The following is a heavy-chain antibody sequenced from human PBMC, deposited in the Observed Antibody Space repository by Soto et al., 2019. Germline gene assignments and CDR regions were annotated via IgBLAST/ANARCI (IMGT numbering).Heavy chain of an antibody. CDR1: GFTFTSYA. J-gene: IGHJ4*02. D-gene: IGHD1-26*01. CDR2: IWYDGTNK. Sequence: GGSLRLSCAASGFTFTSYAMHWVRQAPGKGLELVAVIWYDGTNKYYAYSVKGRFTISRDNSKNTLYLQMNSLTAEDTAVYYCARAQSSGNYYGDYLGQGTLVTVSS. CDR3: ARAQSSGNYYGDY. V-gene: IGHV3-33*01.